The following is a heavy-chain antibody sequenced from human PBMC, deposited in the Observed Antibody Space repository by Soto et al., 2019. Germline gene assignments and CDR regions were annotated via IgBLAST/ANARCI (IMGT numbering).Heavy chain of an antibody. J-gene: IGHJ5*02. CDR2: IIGDGSST. V-gene: IGHV3-74*01. Sequence: GGSLRLSCAASGFIFSNYSMIWVRQAPGKGLKWVSPIIGDGSSTSYADSVKGRFTISRDNAKNTLYLQMNSLRAEDTAVYYCASLPWYSSSWYTVDNWFDPWGQGTLVTVSS. CDR3: ASLPWYSSSWYTVDNWFDP. D-gene: IGHD6-13*01. CDR1: GFIFSNYS.